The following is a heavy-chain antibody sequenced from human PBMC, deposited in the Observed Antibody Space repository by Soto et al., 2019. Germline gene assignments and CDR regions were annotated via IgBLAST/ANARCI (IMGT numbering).Heavy chain of an antibody. V-gene: IGHV3-74*01. J-gene: IGHJ4*02. CDR3: VKDIR. CDR2: INNDGSRI. CDR1: GFSFSSQW. Sequence: EVQLVESGGGLVQPGGSLRLSCAASGFSFSSQWMYWVRQSPEKGPVWVSYINNDGSRIGYADSVKGRFTISRDNAKNTLYLQMNSLRVEDTAVYYCVKDIRWGRGTLVTVSS.